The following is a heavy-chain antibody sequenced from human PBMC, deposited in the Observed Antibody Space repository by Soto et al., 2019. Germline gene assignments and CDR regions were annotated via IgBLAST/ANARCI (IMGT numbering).Heavy chain of an antibody. CDR1: GFTFSSYG. CDR2: IWYDGSNK. J-gene: IGHJ4*02. Sequence: GGSLRLSCAASGFTFSSYGMHWVRQAPGKGLEWVAVIWYDGSNKYYAASVKGRFTISRDNSKNTLYLQMNSLRAEDTAVYYCARDLSSLSSGWYGVLGYWGQGTLVTVSS. V-gene: IGHV3-33*01. CDR3: ARDLSSLSSGWYGVLGY. D-gene: IGHD6-19*01.